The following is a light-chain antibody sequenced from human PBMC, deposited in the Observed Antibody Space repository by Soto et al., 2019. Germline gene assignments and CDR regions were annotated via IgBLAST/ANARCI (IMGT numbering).Light chain of an antibody. J-gene: IGLJ2*01. V-gene: IGLV1-40*01. CDR1: RSNLGAGHD. Sequence: QSVLTQPPSVSGAPGQRVTISCTGSRSNLGAGHDVHWYQQLPGAAPKLLIYGNTNRPSGVPERFSGSKSGTSASLAITGLQTEDEADYYCQSYDRTGGVYVGFGGGTKLTVL. CDR3: QSYDRTGGVYVG. CDR2: GNT.